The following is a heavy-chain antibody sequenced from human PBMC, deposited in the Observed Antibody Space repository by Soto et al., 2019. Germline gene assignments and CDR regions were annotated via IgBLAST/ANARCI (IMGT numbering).Heavy chain of an antibody. CDR3: ARVLPLAFFSAVTTDTNWFDP. CDR1: GGSISSYY. Sequence: SETLSLTCTVSGGSISSYYWSWIRQPPGKGLEWIGYIYYSGSTNYNPSLKSRVTISVDTSKNQFSLKLSSVTAADTAVYYCARVLPLAFFSAVTTDTNWFDPWSQGTLVTAPQ. J-gene: IGHJ5*02. CDR2: IYYSGST. D-gene: IGHD4-17*01. V-gene: IGHV4-59*01.